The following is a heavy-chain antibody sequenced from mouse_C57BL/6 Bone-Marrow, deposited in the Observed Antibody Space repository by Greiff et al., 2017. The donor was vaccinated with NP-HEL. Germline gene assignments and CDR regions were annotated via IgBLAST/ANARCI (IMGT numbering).Heavy chain of an antibody. V-gene: IGHV1-22*01. CDR2: INPNNGGT. CDR1: GYTFTDYN. CDR3: ARPVVATDWYFDV. J-gene: IGHJ1*03. Sequence: EVQLQESGPELVKPGASVKMSCKASGYTFTDYNMHWVKQSHGKSLEWIGYINPNNGGTSYNQKFKGKATLTVNKSSSTAYMELRSLTSEDSAVYYCARPVVATDWYFDVWGTGTTVTVSS. D-gene: IGHD1-1*01.